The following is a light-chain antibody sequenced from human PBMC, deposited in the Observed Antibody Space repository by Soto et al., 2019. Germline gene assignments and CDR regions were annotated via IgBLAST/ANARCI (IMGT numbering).Light chain of an antibody. CDR2: DAS. J-gene: IGKJ4*01. CDR1: QSVRSY. Sequence: IVLTQAPATLSLSPGERATLSCRASQSVRSYLAWYQQKPGQAPRLLIYDASNRATGIAARFSGSGSGTDFTLTISSLEPEDFAVYYCQHRSVWPLTFGGGTKVDIK. V-gene: IGKV3-11*01. CDR3: QHRSVWPLT.